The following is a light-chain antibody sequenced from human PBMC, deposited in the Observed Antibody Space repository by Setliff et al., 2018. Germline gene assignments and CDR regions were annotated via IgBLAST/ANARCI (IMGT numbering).Light chain of an antibody. CDR3: CSYTGTSTPYV. Sequence: QSALTQPASVSGSPGQSIAVSCTGSGSDVGAYKFVSWYQQRPGKAPRLMIYDVSNRPSGVSDRSSGSKSGNTASLTISGLQAEDEADYYCCSYTGTSTPYVFGTGTKVTVL. CDR2: DVS. V-gene: IGLV2-14*01. CDR1: GSDVGAYKF. J-gene: IGLJ1*01.